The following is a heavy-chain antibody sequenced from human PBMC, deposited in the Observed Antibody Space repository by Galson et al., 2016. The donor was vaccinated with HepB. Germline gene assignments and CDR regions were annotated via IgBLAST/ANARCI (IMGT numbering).Heavy chain of an antibody. V-gene: IGHV1-69*13. Sequence: SVKVSCKASGGTFSNYVINWVRQAPGQGLEWMGGIIPKFRTENYARRFQGRVTITADESTNTAYMQLSSVRSEDTAVYFCASSPRSTFTLLYFNYWGQGTQVTVSS. J-gene: IGHJ4*02. CDR1: GGTFSNYV. CDR2: IIPKFRTE. CDR3: ASSPRSTFTLLYFNY. D-gene: IGHD3-10*01.